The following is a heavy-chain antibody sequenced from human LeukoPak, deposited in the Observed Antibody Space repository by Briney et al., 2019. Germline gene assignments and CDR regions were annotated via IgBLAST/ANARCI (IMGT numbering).Heavy chain of an antibody. D-gene: IGHD3-9*01. Sequence: SETLSLTCTVSGGSISSSSYYWGWIRQPPGKGLEWIGSIYYSGSTYYNPSLKSRVTISVDTSKNQFSLKLSSVTAADTAVYYCARVLTGYYTTFDYWGQGTLVTVSS. CDR2: IYYSGST. J-gene: IGHJ4*02. CDR3: ARVLTGYYTTFDY. CDR1: GGSISSSSYY. V-gene: IGHV4-39*07.